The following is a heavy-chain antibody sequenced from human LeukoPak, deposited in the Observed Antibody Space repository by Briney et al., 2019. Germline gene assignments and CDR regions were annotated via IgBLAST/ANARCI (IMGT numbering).Heavy chain of an antibody. CDR3: ARDNWNYGSSMDV. D-gene: IGHD1-7*01. J-gene: IGHJ6*02. CDR2: ISSSGST. Sequence: KPSETLSLTCTVSGGSISSGDYYWSWIRQPPGQGLEWIGYISSSGSTYYNPSLKSRITLSIDTSKNQFSLKLSSVTAADTAVYYCARDNWNYGSSMDVWGQGTTVTVSS. V-gene: IGHV4-30-4*02. CDR1: GGSISSGDYY.